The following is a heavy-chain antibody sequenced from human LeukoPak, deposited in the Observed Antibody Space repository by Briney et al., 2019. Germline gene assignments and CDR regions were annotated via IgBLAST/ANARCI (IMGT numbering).Heavy chain of an antibody. CDR1: GGSISSYY. V-gene: IGHV4-39*07. CDR2: IYYSGST. Sequence: PSETLSLTCTVSGGSISSYYWSWIRQPPGKGLEWIGTIYYSGSTYYNPSLKSRVTISVDTSKNQFSLKLNSVTAADTAVYYCARHLAGHFGGFYFDYWGQGTLVTVSS. D-gene: IGHD2-21*01. CDR3: ARHLAGHFGGFYFDY. J-gene: IGHJ4*02.